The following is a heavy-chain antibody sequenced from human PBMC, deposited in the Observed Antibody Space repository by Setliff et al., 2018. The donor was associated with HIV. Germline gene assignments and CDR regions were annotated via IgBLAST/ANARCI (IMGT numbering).Heavy chain of an antibody. D-gene: IGHD3-22*01. J-gene: IGHJ4*02. Sequence: PGGSLRLSCAPSGLTFSNCGMHWVRQAPGKGLEWVASIRSDGSNKYYADSVKGRFTISRDNAKNSLYLQMNSLRAEDTAVYYCARGLGGYYDSSGVDYWGQGTLVTVSS. CDR2: IRSDGSNK. CDR3: ARGLGGYYDSSGVDY. CDR1: GLTFSNCG. V-gene: IGHV3-30*02.